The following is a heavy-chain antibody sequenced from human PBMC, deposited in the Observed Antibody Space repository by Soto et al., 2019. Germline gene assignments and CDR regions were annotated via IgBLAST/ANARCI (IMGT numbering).Heavy chain of an antibody. CDR1: GGSISGGVHS. CDR2: IFDSGST. CDR3: AREIMPLTNDLYFDL. Sequence: QVQLQESGPGLVKPSETLSLTCTVSGGSISGGVHSWSWLRQPPGKCLEWIGYIFDSGSTYYNPSLNSRLTISVDTSKNQFSLRLSSVTAADTAVYYCAREIMPLTNDLYFDLWGRGTLVT. D-gene: IGHD2-8*01. V-gene: IGHV4-30-4*01. J-gene: IGHJ2*01.